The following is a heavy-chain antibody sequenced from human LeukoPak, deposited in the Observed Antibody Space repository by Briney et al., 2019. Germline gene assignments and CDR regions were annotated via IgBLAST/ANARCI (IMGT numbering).Heavy chain of an antibody. Sequence: SETLSLTCTVSGGSISRYYWSWIRQPPGKGLEWIGYVHYSGNTNYNPSLKCRVAMSVDTSKNQFSLKLISVTAADTAVYYGVGWQQLLFDYWGQGTLVTVSS. CDR1: GGSISRYY. CDR3: VGWQQLLFDY. CDR2: VHYSGNT. V-gene: IGHV4-59*01. D-gene: IGHD6-13*01. J-gene: IGHJ4*02.